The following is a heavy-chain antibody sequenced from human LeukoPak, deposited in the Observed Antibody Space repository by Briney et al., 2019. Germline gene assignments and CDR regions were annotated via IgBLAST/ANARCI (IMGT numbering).Heavy chain of an antibody. Sequence: PGGSLRLSCAASGFTVSYNYMSWVRLAPGRGLECVSLLYSGGTTFYADSVKGRFTISRDNSKNTVYLQMNSLRAEDTAVYYCARDGRNYTNYNWVDFWGQGTLVTVSS. V-gene: IGHV3-66*01. CDR3: ARDGRNYTNYNWVDF. D-gene: IGHD3-3*01. J-gene: IGHJ5*01. CDR2: LYSGGTT. CDR1: GFTVSYNY.